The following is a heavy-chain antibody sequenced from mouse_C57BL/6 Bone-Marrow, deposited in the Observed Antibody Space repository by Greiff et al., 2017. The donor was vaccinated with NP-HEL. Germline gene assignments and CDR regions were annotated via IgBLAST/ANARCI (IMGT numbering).Heavy chain of an antibody. J-gene: IGHJ3*01. CDR3: AYYYGSSYEFAY. D-gene: IGHD1-1*01. CDR2: INPYNGGT. V-gene: IGHV1-19*01. Sequence: VQLQQSGPVLVKPGASVKMSCKASGYTFTDYYMNWVKQSHGKSLEWIGVINPYNGGTSYNQKFKGKATLTVDKSSSTAYMELNSLTSEDSAVYYCAYYYGSSYEFAYWGQGTLVTVSA. CDR1: GYTFTDYY.